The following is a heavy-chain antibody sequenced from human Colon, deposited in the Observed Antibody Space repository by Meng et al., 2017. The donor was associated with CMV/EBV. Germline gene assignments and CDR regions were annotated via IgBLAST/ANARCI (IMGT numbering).Heavy chain of an antibody. Sequence: GGSLTLSCTASGFTFDDYTMYWVRHAPGKGLEWVSLITWDGSSTYYADSVMGRFTISRDNSNNSLYLQMNSPITEATPLYYGTKEEVALNAFGIWGQGTRVTVSS. D-gene: IGHD5-24*01. CDR3: TKEEVALNAFGI. CDR1: GFTFDDYT. J-gene: IGHJ3*02. V-gene: IGHV3-43*01. CDR2: ITWDGSST.